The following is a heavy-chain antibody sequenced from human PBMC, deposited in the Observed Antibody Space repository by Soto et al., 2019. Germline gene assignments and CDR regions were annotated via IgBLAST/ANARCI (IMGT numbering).Heavy chain of an antibody. CDR3: ARMETFGSLNWFDP. D-gene: IGHD3-16*01. J-gene: IGHJ5*02. V-gene: IGHV1-8*01. CDR1: VYSFTNND. Sequence: GASVKVSCKASVYSFTNNDVIWVRQATGQGLEWMGWMNPGSGDTGYAQKFQGRVTMTRDISIATAYMELSSLRSDDTAIYYCARMETFGSLNWFDPWGQGTLVTVSS. CDR2: MNPGSGDT.